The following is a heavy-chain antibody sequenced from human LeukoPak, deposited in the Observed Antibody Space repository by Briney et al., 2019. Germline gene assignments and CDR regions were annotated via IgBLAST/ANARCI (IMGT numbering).Heavy chain of an antibody. CDR2: ISSSGSTI. V-gene: IGHV3-11*01. D-gene: IGHD1-26*01. Sequence: GGSLRLSCAASGFTFSDYYMSWIRQAPGKGLEWVSYISSSGSTIYYADSVKGRFTISRDNAKNSLYLQMNSLRAEDTAVYYCTTDPVGPYSGSYFRAFDIWGQGTMVTVSS. J-gene: IGHJ3*02. CDR1: GFTFSDYY. CDR3: TTDPVGPYSGSYFRAFDI.